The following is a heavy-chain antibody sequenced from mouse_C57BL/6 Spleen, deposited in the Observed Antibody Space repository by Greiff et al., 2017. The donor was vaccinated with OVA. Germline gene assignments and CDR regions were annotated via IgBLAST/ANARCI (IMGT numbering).Heavy chain of an antibody. V-gene: IGHV1-43*01. D-gene: IGHD2-4*01. CDR2: INPSTGGT. Sequence: EVQLQESGPELVKPGASVKISCKASGYSFTGYYMHWVKQSSEKSLEWIGEINPSTGGTSYNQKFKGKATLTVDKSSSTAYMQLKRLTSEDSAVYYCARLGDYHYWGQGTTLTVSS. CDR3: ARLGDYHY. CDR1: GYSFTGYY. J-gene: IGHJ2*01.